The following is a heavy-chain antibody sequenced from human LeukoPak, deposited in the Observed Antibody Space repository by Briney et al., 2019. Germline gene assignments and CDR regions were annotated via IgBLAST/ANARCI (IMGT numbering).Heavy chain of an antibody. CDR1: GYTLTELS. CDR2: INPNSGGT. V-gene: IGHV1-2*02. Sequence: ASVKVSCKVSGYTLTELSMHWVRQAPGQGLEWMGWINPNSGGTNYAQKFQGRATMTRDTSISTAYMELSRLRSDDTAVHYCARYSDYGAFDIWGQGTMVTVSS. J-gene: IGHJ3*02. D-gene: IGHD4/OR15-4a*01. CDR3: ARYSDYGAFDI.